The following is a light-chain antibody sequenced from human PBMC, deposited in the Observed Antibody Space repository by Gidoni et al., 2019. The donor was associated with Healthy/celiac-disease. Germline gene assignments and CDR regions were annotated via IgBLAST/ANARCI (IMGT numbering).Light chain of an antibody. CDR3: QQYYSYPPVT. Sequence: AIRITQSPSSLSASTGDRVTITCRASQGISSYLAWYQQKPGKAPKLLIYAASTLQSGVPSRFSGSGSGTDFTLTISCLQSEDFATYYCQQYYSYPPVTFGQETKVEIK. V-gene: IGKV1-8*01. CDR1: QGISSY. J-gene: IGKJ1*01. CDR2: AAS.